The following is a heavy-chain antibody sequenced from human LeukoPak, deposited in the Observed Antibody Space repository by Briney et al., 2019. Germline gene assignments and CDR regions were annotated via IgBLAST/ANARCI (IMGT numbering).Heavy chain of an antibody. CDR1: GGSISSSSYY. J-gene: IGHJ5*02. D-gene: IGHD6-13*01. CDR2: IFTTGST. V-gene: IGHV4-61*09. Sequence: SETLSLTCTVSGGSISSSSYYWTWIRQPAGKGLEWIGHIFTTGSTNYNPSLKSRVTISVSTSKNQFSLKLSSVTAADTAVYYCARLIKMGSSWYGGKNWFDPWGQGTLVTVSS. CDR3: ARLIKMGSSWYGGKNWFDP.